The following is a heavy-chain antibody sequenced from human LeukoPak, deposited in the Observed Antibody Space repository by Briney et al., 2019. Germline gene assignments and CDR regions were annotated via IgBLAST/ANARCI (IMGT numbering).Heavy chain of an antibody. CDR2: ITPIFGTA. Sequence: SVKVSCKASGGTFSKYGINWVRQAPGQGLEWMGGITPIFGTAKYLQKFQGRVTITADESTSTAYMELSSLRFEDTAIYYCARASRDDTAMATPFAYWGQGTLVTVSS. D-gene: IGHD5-18*01. CDR1: GGTFSKYG. J-gene: IGHJ4*02. CDR3: ARASRDDTAMATPFAY. V-gene: IGHV1-69*13.